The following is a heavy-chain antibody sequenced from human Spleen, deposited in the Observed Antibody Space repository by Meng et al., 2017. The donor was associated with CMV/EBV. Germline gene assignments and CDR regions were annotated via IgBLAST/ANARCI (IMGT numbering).Heavy chain of an antibody. Sequence: QLRRWRCGPGLVRPSETLSLTCTVSGGSISSSSYYWGWIRQPPGKGLEWIGSIYYSGSTYYNPSLKSRVTISVDTSKNQFSLKLSSVTAADTAVYYCARDATPAEPRQQPDHWFDPWGQGTLVTVSS. CDR1: GGSISSSSYY. D-gene: IGHD6-13*01. CDR3: ARDATPAEPRQQPDHWFDP. V-gene: IGHV4-39*07. CDR2: IYYSGST. J-gene: IGHJ5*02.